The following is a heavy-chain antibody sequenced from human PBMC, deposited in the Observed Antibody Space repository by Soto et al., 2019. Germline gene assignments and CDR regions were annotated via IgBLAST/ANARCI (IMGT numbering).Heavy chain of an antibody. D-gene: IGHD6-19*01. Sequence: QVQLVQSGAEVKKPGASLKVSCKAPVYTFTSNGIGGVRRAPGQGLEWMGWISAYNGNTNKAQKLQGRVTMTTDTSTSTAYMELRSLRSDDTAVYYCARDDHFVAGTGIDPWGQGTLVTVSS. CDR3: ARDDHFVAGTGIDP. V-gene: IGHV1-18*01. J-gene: IGHJ5*02. CDR2: ISAYNGNT. CDR1: VYTFTSNG.